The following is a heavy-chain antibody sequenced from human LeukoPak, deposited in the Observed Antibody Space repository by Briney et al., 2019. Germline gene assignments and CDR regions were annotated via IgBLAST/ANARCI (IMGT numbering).Heavy chain of an antibody. V-gene: IGHV3-74*01. CDR1: GFTFSSYW. Sequence: PGGSLRLSCAASGFTFSSYWMHWVRQAPGKGLVWVSRINSDGSSTSYADSVKGRFTISRDNAKNALYLQMNSLRAEDTAVYYCARDYGSQLAYCSGGSCFSYYYYGMDVWGQGTTVTVSS. J-gene: IGHJ6*02. CDR3: ARDYGSQLAYCSGGSCFSYYYYGMDV. D-gene: IGHD2-15*01. CDR2: INSDGSST.